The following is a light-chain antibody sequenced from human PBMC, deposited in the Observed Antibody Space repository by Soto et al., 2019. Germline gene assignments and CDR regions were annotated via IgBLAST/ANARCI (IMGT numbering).Light chain of an antibody. V-gene: IGKV3-15*01. CDR2: DTS. J-gene: IGKJ5*01. CDR3: QQYSNWPPFT. Sequence: EMVMTQSPATLSVSPGERATLSCRASQSVSSKLARYQQRPGQAPRLLIYDTSTRATGIPARFSGSGSGTEFTLTISSLQSEDFAVYYCQQYSNWPPFTFGQGTRLEIK. CDR1: QSVSSK.